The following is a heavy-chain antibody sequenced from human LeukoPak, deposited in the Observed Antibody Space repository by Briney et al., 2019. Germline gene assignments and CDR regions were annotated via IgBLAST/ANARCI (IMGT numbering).Heavy chain of an antibody. Sequence: GGSLRLSCAASGFTFDDYGMHWVRQAPGKGLEWVSLISWDGGSTDYADSVKGRFTISRDNNENSLYLQMNSLRAEDTAVYYCAKDSAFYYIDVWGKGTTVIISS. V-gene: IGHV3-43D*03. CDR1: GFTFDDYG. J-gene: IGHJ6*03. CDR3: AKDSAFYYIDV. CDR2: ISWDGGST.